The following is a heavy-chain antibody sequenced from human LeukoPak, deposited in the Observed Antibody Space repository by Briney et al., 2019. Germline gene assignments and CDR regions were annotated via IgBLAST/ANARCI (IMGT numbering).Heavy chain of an antibody. D-gene: IGHD6-13*01. J-gene: IGHJ4*02. CDR1: GFTFRTSG. CDR2: ISSSGTTI. CDR3: ARTPPYSSSWFTFDY. Sequence: GGSLRLSCAASGFTFRTSGMNWVRQAPGKGLEWVSYISSSGTTISYAQSVKGRFTISRDNSKNTLYLQMNSLRAEDTAVYYCARTPPYSSSWFTFDYWGQGTLVTVSS. V-gene: IGHV3-48*01.